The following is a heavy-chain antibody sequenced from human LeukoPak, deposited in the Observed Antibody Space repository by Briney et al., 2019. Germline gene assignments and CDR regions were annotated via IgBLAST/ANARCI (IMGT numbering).Heavy chain of an antibody. CDR3: ARDCLVGANVEYYFDS. CDR1: GFTFSSYG. Sequence: GGSLRLSCAASGFTFSSYGMHWVRQAPGKGLEWVAVIWYDERNKYYADSVKGRFTISRDNSKNTLYLQMNSLRAEDTAVYYCARDCLVGANVEYYFDSWGQGTQVTVSS. D-gene: IGHD1-26*01. V-gene: IGHV3-33*01. J-gene: IGHJ4*02. CDR2: IWYDERNK.